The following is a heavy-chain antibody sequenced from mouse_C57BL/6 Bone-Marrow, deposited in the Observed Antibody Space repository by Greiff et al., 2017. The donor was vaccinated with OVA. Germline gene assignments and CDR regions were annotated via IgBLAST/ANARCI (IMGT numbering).Heavy chain of an antibody. Sequence: VQLQQPGAELVRPGSSVKLSCKASGYTFTSYWMHWVKQRPIQGLEWIGNIDPTDSETHYNQKFKDKATLTIDKSSSTAYMQLSSLTYEDSAVYYCARGFYWYFDVWGTGTTVTVSS. V-gene: IGHV1-52*01. CDR2: IDPTDSET. CDR1: GYTFTSYW. J-gene: IGHJ1*03. CDR3: ARGFYWYFDV.